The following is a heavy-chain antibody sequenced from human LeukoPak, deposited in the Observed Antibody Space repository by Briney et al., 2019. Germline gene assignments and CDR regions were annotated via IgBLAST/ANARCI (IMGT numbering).Heavy chain of an antibody. CDR3: ARSERIIMILGGAFDV. J-gene: IGHJ3*01. Sequence: PPETLSLTCTVSGDSISSYYWSWIRQPPGKGLEWIGYIYFIGCINCNPSLKSRVTISVDTSKNQFSLKLSSVTAADTAVYFCARSERIIMILGGAFDVWGQGTMVSVSS. D-gene: IGHD3-22*01. V-gene: IGHV4-59*08. CDR2: IYFIGCI. CDR1: GDSISSYY.